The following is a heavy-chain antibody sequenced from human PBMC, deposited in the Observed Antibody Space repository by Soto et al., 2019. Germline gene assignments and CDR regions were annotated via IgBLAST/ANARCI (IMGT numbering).Heavy chain of an antibody. J-gene: IGHJ4*02. V-gene: IGHV3-7*03. Sequence: GGSLRLSCAASGFTFSSYWMSWVRQAPGKGLEWVANIKQDGSEKCYVDSVKGRFTISRDNAKNSLYLQMNSLRAEDTAVYYCARDRYLYYYDSKNFDYWGQGTLVTVSS. D-gene: IGHD3-22*01. CDR1: GFTFSSYW. CDR3: ARDRYLYYYDSKNFDY. CDR2: IKQDGSEK.